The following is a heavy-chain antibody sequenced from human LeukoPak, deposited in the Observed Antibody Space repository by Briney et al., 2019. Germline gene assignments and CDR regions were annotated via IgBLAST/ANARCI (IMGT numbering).Heavy chain of an antibody. CDR1: GFTFSGYS. Sequence: GGSLRLSCTASGFTFSGYSMNWVRQAPGKGLEWVSSISSSSTYIYYADSVKGRFTISRDNAKNSLYLQMNSLRAEDTAVYYCARADEWELPGYWGQGTLVTVSS. V-gene: IGHV3-21*01. J-gene: IGHJ4*02. CDR3: ARADEWELPGY. D-gene: IGHD1-26*01. CDR2: ISSSSTYI.